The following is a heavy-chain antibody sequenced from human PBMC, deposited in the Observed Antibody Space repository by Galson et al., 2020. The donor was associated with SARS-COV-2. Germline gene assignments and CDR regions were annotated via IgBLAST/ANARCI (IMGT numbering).Heavy chain of an antibody. V-gene: IGHV4-39*07. CDR3: AAGALYCSSTSCYPDAFDI. CDR2: IYYSGST. J-gene: IGHJ3*02. D-gene: IGHD2-2*01. Sequence: SETLSLTCTVSGGSISSSSYYWGWIRQPPGKGLEWIGSIYYSGSTYYNPSLKSRVTISVDTSKNQFSLKLSSVTAADTAVYYCAAGALYCSSTSCYPDAFDIWG. CDR1: GGSISSSSYY.